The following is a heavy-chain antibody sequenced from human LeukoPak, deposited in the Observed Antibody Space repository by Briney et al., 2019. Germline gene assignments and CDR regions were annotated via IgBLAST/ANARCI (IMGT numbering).Heavy chain of an antibody. CDR3: ARRSGTAMVTYGMDV. CDR1: GYSFTSYW. J-gene: IGHJ6*02. D-gene: IGHD5-18*01. V-gene: IGHV5-51*01. Sequence: PGESLKFSCKGSGYSFTSYWIGWVRQMPGKGLEWMGIIYPGDSDTRYSPSFQGQVTILADKSISTAYLQWSSLKASDTAMYYCARRSGTAMVTYGMDVWGQGTTVTVSS. CDR2: IYPGDSDT.